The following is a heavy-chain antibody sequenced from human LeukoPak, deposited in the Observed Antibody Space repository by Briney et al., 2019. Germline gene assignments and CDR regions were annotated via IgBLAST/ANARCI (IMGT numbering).Heavy chain of an antibody. V-gene: IGHV3-9*01. CDR3: AKAINWFDY. CDR1: GFTFDDYA. J-gene: IGHJ4*02. CDR2: ISWNSGSI. Sequence: GGSLRLSCAASGFTFDDYAMHWVRQAPGKGLEWVSGISWNSGSIGYADSVKGRFTISRDNAKNSLYLQMNSLRAEDTALYYCAKAINWFDYWGQGTLVTVSS.